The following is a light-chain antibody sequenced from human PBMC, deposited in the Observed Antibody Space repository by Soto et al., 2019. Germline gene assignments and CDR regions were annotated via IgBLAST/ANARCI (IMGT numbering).Light chain of an antibody. V-gene: IGLV2-14*02. CDR1: SSDVGSDNL. J-gene: IGLJ1*01. Sequence: QSALTQPASVSGSPGQSITISCSGTSSDVGSDNLVSWCQQHPGKAPKFMIYEGNERPSGVSNRFSGSKSDNTASLTISGLQAEDEADYYCQSDDSSLSGCVFGTGTKGNVL. CDR3: QSDDSSLSGCV. CDR2: EGN.